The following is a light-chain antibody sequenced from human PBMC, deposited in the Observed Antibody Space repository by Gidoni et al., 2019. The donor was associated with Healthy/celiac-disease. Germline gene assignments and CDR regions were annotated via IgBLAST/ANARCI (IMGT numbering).Light chain of an antibody. Sequence: DIVMTQSPDSLAVSLGERATINCKSSQSVLYNSNNKNYLAWFQQKPGQPPKLLIYWASTRESGVPDRFSGSGSGTDFTLTISSLQAEDVAVYYCQQYYSTPSYTFXXXTKLEIK. CDR3: QQYYSTPSYT. CDR2: WAS. CDR1: QSVLYNSNNKNY. J-gene: IGKJ2*01. V-gene: IGKV4-1*01.